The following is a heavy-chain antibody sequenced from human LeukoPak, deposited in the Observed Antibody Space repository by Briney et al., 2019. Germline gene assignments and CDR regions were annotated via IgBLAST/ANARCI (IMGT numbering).Heavy chain of an antibody. D-gene: IGHD3-9*01. V-gene: IGHV4-59*01. J-gene: IGHJ4*02. CDR3: ARGLFGTGYAHFDY. Sequence: SETLSLTCTVSGGSISSSYWSWIRQPPGKGLEWIGYIYYSGSTNYNPSLKSRVTISVDTSKNQFSLKLSSVTAADTAVYYCARGLFGTGYAHFDYWGRGTLVTVSS. CDR2: IYYSGST. CDR1: GGSISSSY.